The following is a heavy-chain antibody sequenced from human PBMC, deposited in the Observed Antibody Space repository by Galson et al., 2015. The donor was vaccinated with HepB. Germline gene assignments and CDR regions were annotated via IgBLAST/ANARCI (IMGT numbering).Heavy chain of an antibody. CDR1: GFTVSSNY. Sequence: SLRLSCAASGFTVSSNYMSWVRQAPGKGLEGVSVIYSGGSTYYADSVKGRFTISRDNSKNTLYLQMNSLRAEETAVYYCASVRLYCGGDCYTDAFDIWGPGAMVTVSS. CDR2: IYSGGST. CDR3: ASVRLYCGGDCYTDAFDI. D-gene: IGHD2-21*02. V-gene: IGHV3-53*01. J-gene: IGHJ3*02.